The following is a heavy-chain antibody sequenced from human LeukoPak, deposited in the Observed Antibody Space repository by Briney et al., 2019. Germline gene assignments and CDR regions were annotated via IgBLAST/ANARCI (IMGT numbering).Heavy chain of an antibody. CDR3: ARDRVIFGVVYYFDY. D-gene: IGHD3-3*01. J-gene: IGHJ4*02. CDR2: IWYDGSNK. Sequence: GGSLRLSCAASGFTFSSYGMHWVRQAPGKGLEWVAVIWYDGSNKYYADSVKGRFTISRDNSKNTLYLQMNSLRAEDTAVYYCARDRVIFGVVYYFDYWGQGTLVTVSS. V-gene: IGHV3-33*01. CDR1: GFTFSSYG.